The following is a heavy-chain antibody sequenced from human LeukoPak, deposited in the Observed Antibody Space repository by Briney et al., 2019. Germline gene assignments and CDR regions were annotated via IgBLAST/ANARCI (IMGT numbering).Heavy chain of an antibody. CDR1: GGPISSGGYY. CDR3: ARGAVAGTIDY. Sequence: SQTLSLTCTVSGGPISSGGYYWSWIRQHPGKGLEWIGYIYYSGSTYYNPSLKSRVTISVDTSKNQFSLKLSSVTAADTAVYYCARGAVAGTIDYWGQGTLVTVSS. V-gene: IGHV4-31*03. CDR2: IYYSGST. D-gene: IGHD6-19*01. J-gene: IGHJ4*02.